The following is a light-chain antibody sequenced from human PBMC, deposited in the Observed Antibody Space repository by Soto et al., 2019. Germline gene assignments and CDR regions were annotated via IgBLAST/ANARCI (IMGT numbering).Light chain of an antibody. CDR1: QSVRSK. V-gene: IGKV3-15*01. CDR2: GAS. J-gene: IGKJ1*01. Sequence: EIVMTQSPATLSVSPGERATLSCRASQSVRSKLAWYQQKPGQAPRLLIYGASTRATDIPARFSGSGSGTEFTLTISSLQPEDFATYFCQQSYSFPKTFGQGTKVEI. CDR3: QQSYSFPKT.